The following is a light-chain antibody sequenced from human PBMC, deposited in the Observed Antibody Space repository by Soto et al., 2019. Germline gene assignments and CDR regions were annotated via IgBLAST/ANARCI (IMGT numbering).Light chain of an antibody. V-gene: IGLV1-40*01. Sequence: QSVLTQPPSVSGAPGQRVTISCTGSTSNIGADYDVHWYQQLPGTAPKLLIYGSSDRPSGVPDRFSGSKSGTSASLAITGLQAEDEADYYCQSYHSSVINYVFGTGGKGTVL. J-gene: IGLJ1*01. CDR1: TSNIGADYD. CDR2: GSS. CDR3: QSYHSSVINYV.